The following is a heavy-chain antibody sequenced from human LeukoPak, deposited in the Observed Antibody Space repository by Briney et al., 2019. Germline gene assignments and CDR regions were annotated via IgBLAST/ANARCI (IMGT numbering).Heavy chain of an antibody. Sequence: ASVKVSCKASGYTFTSLGISLVRQAPGQGLEWMRWISAYNGNTNYAQKLQGRVSMTTDTSTSTAYMELRSLRSDDTAVYYCARGMTTGTTRWFDTWGQGTLVTVSS. CDR3: ARGMTTGTTRWFDT. CDR1: GYTFTSLG. J-gene: IGHJ5*02. CDR2: ISAYNGNT. V-gene: IGHV1-18*01. D-gene: IGHD1-1*01.